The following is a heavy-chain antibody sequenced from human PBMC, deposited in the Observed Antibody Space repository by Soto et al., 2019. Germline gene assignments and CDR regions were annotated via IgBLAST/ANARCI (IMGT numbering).Heavy chain of an antibody. CDR2: LYDLDGT. CDR1: GFTVSGKKY. CDR3: ATWHLREHAYDI. Sequence: SVGSLRLSCAAFGFTVSGKKYVAWVRQAPGKGLEWVSALYDLDGTYYADSVKGRFTTSSDSSRTTVYLQMNDLRPDDTAVYSCATWHLREHAYDIWGQGTTVTVSS. J-gene: IGHJ3*02. V-gene: IGHV3-53*01. D-gene: IGHD3-10*01.